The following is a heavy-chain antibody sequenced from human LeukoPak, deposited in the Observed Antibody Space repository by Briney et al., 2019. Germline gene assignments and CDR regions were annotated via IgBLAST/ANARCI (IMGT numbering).Heavy chain of an antibody. D-gene: IGHD5-12*01. CDR1: GFTFSDYY. CDR3: VRAIVYSAYDYLGY. CDR2: ISGGSRNT. J-gene: IGHJ4*02. V-gene: IGHV3-11*06. Sequence: GGSLRLSCAASGFTFSDYYMTWIRQAPGKGLEWVSYISGGSRNTNYADSVKGRFTISRDNAKNTLYLQMNSLRAEDTAVYYCVRAIVYSAYDYLGYWGQGSLVTVSS.